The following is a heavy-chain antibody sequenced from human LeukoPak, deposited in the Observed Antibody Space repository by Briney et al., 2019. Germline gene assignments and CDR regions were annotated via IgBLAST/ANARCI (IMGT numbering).Heavy chain of an antibody. CDR2: IKTDGSQI. V-gene: IGHV3-7*01. CDR3: ARDLTWETY. D-gene: IGHD1-26*01. CDR1: GFTFSSCW. J-gene: IGHJ4*02. Sequence: SGGSLRLSCVASGFTFSSCWMTWVRQAPGQGLEWVANIKTDGSQIYYVDSVKGRFTKNSPYLQMNSLRAEDTAVYYCARDLTWETYWGQGTLVTVSS.